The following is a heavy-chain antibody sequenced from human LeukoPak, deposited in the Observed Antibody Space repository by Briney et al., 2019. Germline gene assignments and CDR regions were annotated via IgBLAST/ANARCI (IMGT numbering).Heavy chain of an antibody. V-gene: IGHV4-59*01. D-gene: IGHD6-19*01. CDR2: IYYSGSA. J-gene: IGHJ4*02. Sequence: SETLSLTCTVSGGSFSTYYWSWIRQPPGKGLEWIGYIYYSGSANYNPSLKSRVTMSVDTSKNQFSLKLSSVTAADTAFYYCARDRDSSGWFDYWGQGTLVTVSS. CDR3: ARDRDSSGWFDY. CDR1: GGSFSTYY.